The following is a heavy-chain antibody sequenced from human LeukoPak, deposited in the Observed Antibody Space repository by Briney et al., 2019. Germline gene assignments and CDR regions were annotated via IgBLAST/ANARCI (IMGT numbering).Heavy chain of an antibody. J-gene: IGHJ4*02. D-gene: IGHD3-10*02. CDR3: AAYVNLDY. CDR1: GFRFDDSA. Sequence: GGSLRLSCAASGFRFDDSAMHWVRQPPGKGPEWVSLISGDGDSTFYADSVRGRFTISRDNSKNSLYLQMNSLRPEDTALYYCAAYVNLDYWGQGTLVTASS. V-gene: IGHV3-43*02. CDR2: ISGDGDST.